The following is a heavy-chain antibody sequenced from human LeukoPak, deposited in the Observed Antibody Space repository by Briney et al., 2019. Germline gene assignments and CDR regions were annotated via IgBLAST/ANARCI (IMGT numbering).Heavy chain of an antibody. J-gene: IGHJ4*02. D-gene: IGHD6-19*01. V-gene: IGHV3-30*18. CDR2: ISYDGTNK. CDR3: AKDRLGITVAGIDY. Sequence: GGSLRLSCAASGFTFSSYGMHWVRQAPGKGLEWVTVISYDGTNKSYADSVKGRFTISRDNSKNTLFLQMNSLRAEDTAVYYCAKDRLGITVAGIDYWGQGTLVIVSS. CDR1: GFTFSSYG.